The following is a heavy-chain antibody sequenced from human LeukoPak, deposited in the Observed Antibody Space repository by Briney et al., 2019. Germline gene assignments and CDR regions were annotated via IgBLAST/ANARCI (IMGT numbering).Heavy chain of an antibody. V-gene: IGHV4-34*01. CDR1: GGSFSGYY. D-gene: IGHD3-22*01. Sequence: YPSETLSLTCAVYGGSFSGYYWSWIRQPPGKGLEWIGEINHSGSTNYNPSLKSRVTISVDTSKNQFSLKLSSVTAADTAVYYCASGPRLVVVPEYYFDYWGQGTLVTVSS. CDR2: INHSGST. J-gene: IGHJ4*02. CDR3: ASGPRLVVVPEYYFDY.